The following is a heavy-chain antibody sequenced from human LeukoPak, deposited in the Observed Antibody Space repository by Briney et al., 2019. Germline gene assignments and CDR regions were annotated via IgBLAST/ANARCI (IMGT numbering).Heavy chain of an antibody. CDR2: VYPPDSDV. V-gene: IGHV5-51*01. Sequence: GESLKISCKGVGYDFTNNWIGWVRQMPGKGLEWMGIVYPPDSDVRYSPSFQGQVTISVDKSISTAYLQWSSLKASDTAMYYCARLGYGSGSLIDYWGQGTLVTVSS. CDR1: GYDFTNNW. D-gene: IGHD3-10*01. CDR3: ARLGYGSGSLIDY. J-gene: IGHJ4*02.